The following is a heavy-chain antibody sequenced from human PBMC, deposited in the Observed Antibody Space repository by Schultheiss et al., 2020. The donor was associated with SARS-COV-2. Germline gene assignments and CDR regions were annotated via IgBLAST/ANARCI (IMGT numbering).Heavy chain of an antibody. CDR3: ARHYYDSSGPSDAFDI. CDR2: IYYSGST. J-gene: IGHJ3*02. Sequence: SETLSLTCAVYGASFSSYYWSWIRQPPGKGLEWIGYIYYSGSTNYNPSLKSRVTISVDTSKNQFSLKLSSVTAADTAVYYCARHYYDSSGPSDAFDIWGQGTMVTVS. V-gene: IGHV4-59*08. D-gene: IGHD3-22*01. CDR1: GASFSSYY.